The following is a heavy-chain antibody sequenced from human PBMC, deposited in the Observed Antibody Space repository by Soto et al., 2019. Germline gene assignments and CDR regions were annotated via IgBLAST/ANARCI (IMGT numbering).Heavy chain of an antibody. J-gene: IGHJ4*02. Sequence: EVQLVESGGGLVQPGGSLRLSCATSGFSFSDHYMDWVRQAPGKGLEWVGRIRKKINGDTTEYAASVKGRFTISRDDSQNSRYLQMNSLKTEDTAVYYCTRVSRNYHFDCWGQGTLVAVSS. CDR2: IRKKINGDTT. CDR3: TRVSRNYHFDC. V-gene: IGHV3-72*01. D-gene: IGHD1-7*01. CDR1: GFSFSDHY.